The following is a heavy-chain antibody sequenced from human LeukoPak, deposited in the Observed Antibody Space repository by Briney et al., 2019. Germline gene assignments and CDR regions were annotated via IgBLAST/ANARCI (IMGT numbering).Heavy chain of an antibody. CDR1: GFTFSSYS. J-gene: IGHJ4*02. Sequence: GGSLRLSCAASGFTFSSYSMNWVRQAPGKGLEWVSYVSSSSTIYYADSVKGRFTISRDNAKNSLYLQMNSLRAEDTAVYYCARDYYGSGSYVFDYWGQGTLVTVSS. D-gene: IGHD3-10*01. CDR3: ARDYYGSGSYVFDY. CDR2: VSSSSTI. V-gene: IGHV3-48*04.